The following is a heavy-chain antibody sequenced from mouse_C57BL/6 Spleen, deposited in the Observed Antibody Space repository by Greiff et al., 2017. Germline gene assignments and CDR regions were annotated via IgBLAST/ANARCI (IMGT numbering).Heavy chain of an antibody. V-gene: IGHV1-82*01. J-gene: IGHJ2*01. CDR2: IYPGDGDT. CDR3: ARSWDY. Sequence: VQRVESGPELVKPGASVKISCKASGYAFSSSWMNWVKQRPGKGLEWIGRIYPGDGDTNYNGKFKGKATLTADKSSSTAYMQLSSLTSEDSAVYFCARSWDYWGQGTTLTVSS. CDR1: GYAFSSSW.